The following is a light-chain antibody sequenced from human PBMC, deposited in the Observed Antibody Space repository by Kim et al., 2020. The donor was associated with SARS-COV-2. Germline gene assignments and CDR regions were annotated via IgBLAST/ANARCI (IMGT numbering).Light chain of an antibody. J-gene: IGLJ1*01. CDR2: DFT. Sequence: PGQSITFSCNATTSDVGAYHYVSWFQQHPGKAPKLIIYDFTKRPSGLSNRFSGSNSGNTASLTISGLQAEDEADYYCSSYTSTSAVFGTGTKVTVL. CDR3: SSYTSTSAV. V-gene: IGLV2-14*03. CDR1: TSDVGAYHY.